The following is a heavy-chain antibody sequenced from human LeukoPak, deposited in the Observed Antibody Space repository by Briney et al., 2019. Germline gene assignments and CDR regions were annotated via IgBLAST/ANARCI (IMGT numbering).Heavy chain of an antibody. CDR3: ARSSRGYYGSGSYEY. Sequence: SDTLSLTCTVSGGSISSYYWSWIRQPPGKGLEWIGYIYYSGSTNYHPSLKSRVTISVDTSKNQSSLKLSSVTAADTAVYYCARSSRGYYGSGSYEYWGQGTLVTVSS. V-gene: IGHV4-59*08. CDR2: IYYSGST. CDR1: GGSISSYY. D-gene: IGHD3-10*01. J-gene: IGHJ4*02.